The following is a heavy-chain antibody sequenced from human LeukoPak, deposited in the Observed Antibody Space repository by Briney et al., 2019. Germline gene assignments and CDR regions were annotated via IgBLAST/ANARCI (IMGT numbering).Heavy chain of an antibody. Sequence: SETLSLTCTVSGGSISSGGYYWSWIRQPPGKGLEWIGYIYHSGSTYYNPSLKSRVTISVDRSKNQFSLKLSSVTAADTAVYYCARLEAAAAGAYFDYWGQGTLVTVSS. J-gene: IGHJ4*02. CDR1: GGSISSGGYY. CDR2: IYHSGST. V-gene: IGHV4-30-2*01. CDR3: ARLEAAAAGAYFDY. D-gene: IGHD6-13*01.